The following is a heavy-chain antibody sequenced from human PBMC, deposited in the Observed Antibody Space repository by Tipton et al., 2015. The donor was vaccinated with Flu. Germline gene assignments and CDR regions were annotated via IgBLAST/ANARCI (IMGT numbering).Heavy chain of an antibody. CDR2: ISAYNGNT. D-gene: IGHD4-23*01. J-gene: IGHJ3*02. V-gene: IGHV1-18*01. CDR3: ARGGTTDSGGNWDLDI. CDR1: GYTFTSYG. Sequence: QLVQSGAEVKKPGASVKGSCKASGYTFTSYGISWVRQAPGQGLEWMGWISAYNGNTNYAQKLQGRVTMTTDTTTSTAYMELRSLRSNDRAMFYCARGGTTDSGGNWDLDIWDQGTMVTVS.